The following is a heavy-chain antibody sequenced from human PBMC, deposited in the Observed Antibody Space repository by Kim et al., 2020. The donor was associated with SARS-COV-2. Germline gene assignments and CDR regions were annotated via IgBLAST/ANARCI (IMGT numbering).Heavy chain of an antibody. CDR3: ARDGRSVDYYFDY. Sequence: ASVKVSCKASGYTFTIYCLHWVRQAPGQSLEWMGWIDVANTNTHYSENFQGRVTISRDTSATTVYIELSILRSEDTAVYYCARDGRSVDYYFDYWGQGTLVTVSS. CDR1: GYTFTIYC. V-gene: IGHV1-3*01. CDR2: IDVANTNT. J-gene: IGHJ4*02.